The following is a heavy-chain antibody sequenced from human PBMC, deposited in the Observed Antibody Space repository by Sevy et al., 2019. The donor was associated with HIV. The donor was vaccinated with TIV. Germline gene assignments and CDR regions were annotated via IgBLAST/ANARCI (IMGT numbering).Heavy chain of an antibody. V-gene: IGHV1-2*02. Sequence: ASVKVSCKASGYTFTGYYMHWVRQAPGQGLEWMGWINPNSGGTNYAQKFQGRVTMTRDTSISTAYMELSRLRSDDTAVYYCARGGRITIFGVVIISSFDYWGQGTLVTVSS. D-gene: IGHD3-3*01. CDR3: ARGGRITIFGVVIISSFDY. CDR2: INPNSGGT. CDR1: GYTFTGYY. J-gene: IGHJ4*02.